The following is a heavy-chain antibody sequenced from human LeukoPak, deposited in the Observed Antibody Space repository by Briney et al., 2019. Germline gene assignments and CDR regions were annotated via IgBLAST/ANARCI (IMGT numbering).Heavy chain of an antibody. J-gene: IGHJ5*02. V-gene: IGHV1-46*01. CDR2: INPSGGST. D-gene: IGHD3-3*01. CDR3: ARAPLYDFWSGYPLDNWFDP. CDR1: GYTFTGYH. Sequence: ASVKVSCKASGYTFTGYHMHWVRQAPGQGLEWMGIINPSGGSTSYAQKFQGRVTMTRDTSTSTVYMELSSLRSEDTAVYYCARAPLYDFWSGYPLDNWFDPWGQGTLVTVSS.